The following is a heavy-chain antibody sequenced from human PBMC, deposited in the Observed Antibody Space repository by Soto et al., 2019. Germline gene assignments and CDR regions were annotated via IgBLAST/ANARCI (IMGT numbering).Heavy chain of an antibody. J-gene: IGHJ4*01. CDR1: GGSISSGGYY. CDR3: ALYLQDRFILDY. Sequence: QVQLQESGPGLVKPSQTLSLTCTVSGGSISSGGYYWSWIRQHPGKGLEWIGYIYYRGSTYYNPSLNSPLTISLDTSKNQFSLNLSSLTAADTAVYSSALYLQDRFILDYWCHGTLVTVSS. CDR2: IYYRGST. D-gene: IGHD3-10*01. V-gene: IGHV4-31*01.